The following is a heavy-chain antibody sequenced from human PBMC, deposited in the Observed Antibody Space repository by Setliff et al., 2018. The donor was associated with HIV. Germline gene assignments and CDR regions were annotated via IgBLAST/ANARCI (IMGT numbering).Heavy chain of an antibody. Sequence: SVKVSCKASGGSSSTHAMNWVRQAPGQGLEWMGQIISILGITNYAQKFQGRVTLTADESTSTMYMELNSLTSDDTAVYYCARDFGQDPILYYFDYWGQGTLVTVSS. CDR2: IISILGIT. D-gene: IGHD2-8*02. V-gene: IGHV1-69*10. J-gene: IGHJ4*02. CDR3: ARDFGQDPILYYFDY. CDR1: GGSSSTHA.